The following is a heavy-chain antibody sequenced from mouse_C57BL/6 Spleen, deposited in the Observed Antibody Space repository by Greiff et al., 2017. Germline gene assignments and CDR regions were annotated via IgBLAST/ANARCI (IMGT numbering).Heavy chain of an antibody. CDR3: ARGTYYSTFYAMDY. V-gene: IGHV1-53*01. CDR2: INPSNGGT. D-gene: IGHD2-5*01. Sequence: QVHVKQPGTELVKPGASVKLSCKASGYTFTSYWMHWVKQRPGQGLEWIGNINPSNGGTNYNEKFKSKATLTVDKSSSTAYMQLSSLTSEDSAVYYCARGTYYSTFYAMDYWGQGTSVTVSS. CDR1: GYTFTSYW. J-gene: IGHJ4*01.